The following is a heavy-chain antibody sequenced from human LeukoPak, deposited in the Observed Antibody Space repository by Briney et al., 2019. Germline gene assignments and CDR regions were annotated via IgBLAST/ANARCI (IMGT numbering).Heavy chain of an antibody. CDR3: ARGGRSGSYYGVWFDP. CDR2: IYYSGST. Sequence: PSETLSLTCTVSGGSISSSSYYWGWIRQPPGKGLEWIGYIYYSGSTNYNPSLKSRVTISVDTSKNQFSLKLSSVTAADTAVYYCARGGRSGSYYGVWFDPWGQGTLVTVSS. J-gene: IGHJ5*02. CDR1: GGSISSSSYY. V-gene: IGHV4-61*05. D-gene: IGHD1-26*01.